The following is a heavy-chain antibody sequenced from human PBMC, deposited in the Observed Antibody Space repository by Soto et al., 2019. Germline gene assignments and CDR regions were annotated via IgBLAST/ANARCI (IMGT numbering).Heavy chain of an antibody. J-gene: IGHJ3*02. D-gene: IGHD3-10*01. V-gene: IGHV3-23*01. CDR1: GFAFSSHP. Sequence: GGLRLSGAASGFAFSSHPMSWVRQAPEKGLEWVAGISDGGDLTYNAGSVRGRFTISRDNSRNTLCLQMNSLRAEDTAVYYCARRVIGSSRAFDIWGQGTMVTVSS. CDR3: ARRVIGSSRAFDI. CDR2: ISDGGDLT.